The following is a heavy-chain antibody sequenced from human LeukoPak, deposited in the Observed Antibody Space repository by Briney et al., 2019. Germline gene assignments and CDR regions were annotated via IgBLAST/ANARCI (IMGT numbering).Heavy chain of an antibody. V-gene: IGHV3-66*01. CDR1: GVTVSTNY. CDR3: ARGYDRAVIITQ. CDR2: IYSGGGT. Sequence: GGSLRLSCAASGVTVSTNYMSWVRQAPGKGLEWVSAIYSGGGTYYADSVKGRFTVSRDNSKNTMYLQMNSLRAEDTAVYYCARGYDRAVIITQWGQGTLVTVSS. J-gene: IGHJ4*02. D-gene: IGHD3-10*02.